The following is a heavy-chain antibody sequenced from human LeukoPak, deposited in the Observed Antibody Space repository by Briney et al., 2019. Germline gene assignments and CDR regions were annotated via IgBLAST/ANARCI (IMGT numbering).Heavy chain of an antibody. J-gene: IGHJ1*01. CDR3: ASTRGGNSGYPTSEYFQH. V-gene: IGHV4-59*04. Sequence: SETLSLTCTVSGGSISSYYWSWIRQPPGKGLEWIGYIYYSGSTYYNPSLKSRVTISVDTSKNQFSLKLSSVTAADTAVYYCASTRGGNSGYPTSEYFQHWGQGTLVTVSS. CDR2: IYYSGST. D-gene: IGHD5-12*01. CDR1: GGSISSYY.